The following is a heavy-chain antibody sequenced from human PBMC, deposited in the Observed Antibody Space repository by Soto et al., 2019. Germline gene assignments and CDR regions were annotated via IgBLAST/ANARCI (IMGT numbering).Heavy chain of an antibody. CDR1: GGSISSGDYY. CDR3: AGNHARGGSSWYFGY. Sequence: SETLSLTCTVSGGSISSGDYYWSWIRQPPGKGLEWIGYIYYSGSTYYNPSLKSRVTISVDTSKNQFSLKLSSVTAADTAVYYCAGNHARGGSSWYFGYWGQGTLVTVSS. D-gene: IGHD6-13*01. CDR2: IYYSGST. V-gene: IGHV4-30-4*01. J-gene: IGHJ4*02.